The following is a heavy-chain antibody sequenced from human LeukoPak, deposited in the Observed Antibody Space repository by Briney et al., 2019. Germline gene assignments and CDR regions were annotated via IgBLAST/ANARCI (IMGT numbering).Heavy chain of an antibody. D-gene: IGHD5-12*01. J-gene: IGHJ6*03. CDR2: ISGSGGST. CDR3: AKGGGYEAQYYYYYLDV. V-gene: IGHV3-23*01. CDR1: GFTFSSYA. Sequence: GGSLRLSCAASGFTFSSYAMSWVRQAPGKGLEWVSAISGSGGSTYYADSVKCRFTISRDNSKNTLYLQMKSLRAEDTAVYYCAKGGGYEAQYYYYYLDVWGKGTTVTISS.